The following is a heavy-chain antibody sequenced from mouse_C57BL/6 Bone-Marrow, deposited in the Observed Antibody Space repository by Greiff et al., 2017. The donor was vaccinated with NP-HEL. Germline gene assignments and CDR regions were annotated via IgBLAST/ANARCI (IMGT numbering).Heavy chain of an antibody. CDR3: ARSYYDYEGY. D-gene: IGHD2-4*01. CDR2: INPSTGGT. CDR1: GYSFTGYY. V-gene: IGHV1-42*01. J-gene: IGHJ2*01. Sequence: VQLQQSGPELVKPGASVKISCKASGYSFTGYYMNWVKQSPEKSLEWIGEINPSTGGTTYNQKFKAKATLTVDKSSSTAYMQLKSLTSEDSAVYYCARSYYDYEGYWGQGTTLTVSS.